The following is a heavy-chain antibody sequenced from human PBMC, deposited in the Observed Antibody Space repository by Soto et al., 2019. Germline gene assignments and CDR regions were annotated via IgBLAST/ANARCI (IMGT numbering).Heavy chain of an antibody. CDR1: VDSISSYY. J-gene: IGHJ4*02. D-gene: IGHD4-4*01. Sequence: SETLSLTCTVSVDSISSYYWSWIRQPPGKGLEWIGYIYYSGSTKNPSLKSRVTMSVDTSKNQFSLKLSSVIAADTAVYYCARVGQPQSFDYWGQGTLVTSPQ. CDR2: IYYSGST. V-gene: IGHV4-59*01. CDR3: ARVGQPQSFDY.